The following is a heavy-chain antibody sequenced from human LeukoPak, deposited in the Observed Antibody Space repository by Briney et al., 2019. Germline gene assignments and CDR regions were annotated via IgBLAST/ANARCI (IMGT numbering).Heavy chain of an antibody. D-gene: IGHD3-22*01. Sequence: GGSLRLSCAASGFTFSSYEMNWVRQAPGKGLEGVSYISSSGSTIYYADSVKGRFTISRDNAKNSLYLQMNSLRAEDTAVYYCATGGVVVSYWGQGTLVTVSS. CDR3: ATGGVVVSY. V-gene: IGHV3-48*03. CDR2: ISSSGSTI. CDR1: GFTFSSYE. J-gene: IGHJ4*02.